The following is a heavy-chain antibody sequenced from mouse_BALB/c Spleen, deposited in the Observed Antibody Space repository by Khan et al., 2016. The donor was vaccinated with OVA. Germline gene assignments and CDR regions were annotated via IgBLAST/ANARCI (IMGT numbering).Heavy chain of an antibody. CDR2: IDPFNGGT. J-gene: IGHJ4*01. Sequence: VQLQQSGPELMKPGASVKISCKASGYSFTSYYIHWVKQRHGKSLEWIGYIDPFNGGTSYNQKFKGKATLNLDKSSSPAYMHLLSLTSEASAVNYSARWGLGLLADAMDYGGQGTSVTVSS. V-gene: IGHV1S135*01. CDR3: ARWGLGLLADAMDY. CDR1: GYSFTSYY. D-gene: IGHD3-1*01.